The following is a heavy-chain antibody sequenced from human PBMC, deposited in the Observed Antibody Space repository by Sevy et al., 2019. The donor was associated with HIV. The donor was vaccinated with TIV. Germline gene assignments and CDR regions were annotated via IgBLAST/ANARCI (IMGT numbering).Heavy chain of an antibody. CDR1: EFTFSKYS. CDR3: AREGCTKPHDY. J-gene: IGHJ4*02. D-gene: IGHD2-8*01. V-gene: IGHV3-23*01. CDR2: LSFGCGEI. Sequence: GGSLRLYCAASEFTFSKYSMSWVRQPPGKGLEWVSTLSFGCGEINYADSVKGRFTISRDNSKSSVYLQMNNLRPEDTAVYYCAREGCTKPHDYWGQGTLVTVSS.